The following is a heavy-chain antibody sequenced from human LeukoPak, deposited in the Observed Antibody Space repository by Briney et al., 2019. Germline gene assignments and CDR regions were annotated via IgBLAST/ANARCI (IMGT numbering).Heavy chain of an antibody. J-gene: IGHJ2*01. V-gene: IGHV4-59*01. CDR3: ARDKGPYWYFDL. Sequence: PSETLSLTCTVSDGSITTNYWNWIRQPPGKGLEWIGNIYNSGSTDYNPSLKSRVTISINTSKNQISLKLISVTAADTAVYYCARDKGPYWYFDLWGRGTLVTVSS. CDR1: DGSITTNY. CDR2: IYNSGST.